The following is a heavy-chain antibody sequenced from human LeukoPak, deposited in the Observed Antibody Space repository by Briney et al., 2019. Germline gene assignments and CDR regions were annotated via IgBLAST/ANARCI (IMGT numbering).Heavy chain of an antibody. V-gene: IGHV1-46*01. CDR1: GYIFTSYY. D-gene: IGHD3-22*01. J-gene: IGHJ3*02. CDR3: ARGPYSYDSSGAFDI. CDR2: INPSGGST. Sequence: ASVKVSCKASGYIFTSYYMHWVRQAPGQGLEWMGMINPSGGSTSYAQKFQGRVTMTRDMSTSTVYMEVSSLRSEDTAVYFCARGPYSYDSSGAFDIWGQGTMVTVSS.